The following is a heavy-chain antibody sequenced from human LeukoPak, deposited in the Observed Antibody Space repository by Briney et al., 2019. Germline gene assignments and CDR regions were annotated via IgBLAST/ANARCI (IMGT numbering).Heavy chain of an antibody. CDR1: GGTFSSYA. CDR2: IIPIFGTA. D-gene: IGHD3-22*01. Sequence: SVKVSCEASGGTFSSYAISWVRQAPGQGLEWMGGIIPIFGTANYAQKFQGRVTITADESTSTAYMELSSLRSEDTAVYYCARADYYDSSGYPRFWGQGTLVTVSS. CDR3: ARADYYDSSGYPRF. V-gene: IGHV1-69*13. J-gene: IGHJ4*02.